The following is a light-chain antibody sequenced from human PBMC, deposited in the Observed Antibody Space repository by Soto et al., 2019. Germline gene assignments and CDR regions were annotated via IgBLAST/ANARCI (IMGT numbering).Light chain of an antibody. CDR2: EVT. V-gene: IGLV2-14*01. J-gene: IGLJ3*02. CDR3: GSYTSSSRV. CDR1: NSDF. Sequence: QSALTQPASVSGSPGQSITISCTGTNSDFVSWYQQYPGKAPKLIIYEVTNRPSGVSDRFSGSKSGNTASLTISGLQAEDEADFYCGSYTSSSRVFGGGTKVTVL.